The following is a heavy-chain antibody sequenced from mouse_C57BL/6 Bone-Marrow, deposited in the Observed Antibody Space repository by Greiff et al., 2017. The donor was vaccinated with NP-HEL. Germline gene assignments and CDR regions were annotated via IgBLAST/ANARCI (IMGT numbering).Heavy chain of an antibody. D-gene: IGHD2-3*01. Sequence: QVTLKESGPGLLQSSQTLSLTCSFSGFSLSTSGMGVIWIRQPSGLGLEWLAYTYWDDDKCYNPFLKSRLTITKDTSRNQVFLKITSVDTADTATYCCARGVDGYYEAWFAYWGQGTLVTVSA. J-gene: IGHJ3*01. CDR2: TYWDDDK. V-gene: IGHV8-12*01. CDR1: GFSLSTSGMG. CDR3: ARGVDGYYEAWFAY.